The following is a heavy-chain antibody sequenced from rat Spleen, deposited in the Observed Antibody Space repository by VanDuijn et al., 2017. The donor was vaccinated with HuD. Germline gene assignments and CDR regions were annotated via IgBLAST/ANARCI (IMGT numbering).Heavy chain of an antibody. J-gene: IGHJ1*01. D-gene: IGHD1-7*01. Sequence: EVQLVESGGGLVQPGRSMKLSCAASGFTFSNYYMAWVRQAPTKGLEWVASISTGGGNTYYRDSVKGRFTISRDNAKSTLYLQMDSLRSEDTSTYYCARSYYGSSWYFDFWGPGTMVTVSS. CDR1: GFTFSNYY. V-gene: IGHV5-25*01. CDR2: ISTGGGNT. CDR3: ARSYYGSSWYFDF.